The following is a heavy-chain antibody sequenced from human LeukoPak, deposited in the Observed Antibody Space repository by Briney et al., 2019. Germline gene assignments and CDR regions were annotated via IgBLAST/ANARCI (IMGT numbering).Heavy chain of an antibody. CDR3: AKDRPSGSYYSY. Sequence: GGSLRLSCAASGYTFSSYDRNWVHQAPGKGLEWVSAISGSGDSTYYADSVKGRFTISRDNSKNTLYLQMNSLRAEDTAVYYCAKDRPSGSYYSYWGQGTLVTVSS. J-gene: IGHJ4*02. V-gene: IGHV3-23*01. CDR1: GYTFSSYD. CDR2: ISGSGDST. D-gene: IGHD1-26*01.